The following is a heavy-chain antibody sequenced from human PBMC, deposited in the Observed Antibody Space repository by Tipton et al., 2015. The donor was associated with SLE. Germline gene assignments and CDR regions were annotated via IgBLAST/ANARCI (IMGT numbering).Heavy chain of an antibody. CDR2: INHSGST. D-gene: IGHD3-10*01. J-gene: IGHJ4*02. CDR1: GGSFSGYY. V-gene: IGHV4-34*01. Sequence: LRLSCAVYGGSFSGYYWSWIRQPPGKGLEWIGEINHSGSTNYNPSLKSRVTISVDTSKNQFSLKLSSVTAADTAVYYCARRRGSGRSFDYWGQGTLVTGSS. CDR3: ARRRGSGRSFDY.